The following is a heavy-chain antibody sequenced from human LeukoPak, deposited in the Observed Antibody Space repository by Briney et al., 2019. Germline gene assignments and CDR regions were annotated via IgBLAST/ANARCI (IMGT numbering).Heavy chain of an antibody. D-gene: IGHD2-2*01. J-gene: IGHJ4*02. CDR3: ARGEYQLPGDS. CDR2: IKQDGSEK. CDR1: GFTFSSYW. V-gene: IGHV3-7*03. Sequence: GGSLRLSCEASGFTFSSYWMSWVRQAPGKGLEWVANIKQDGSEKYYVDSVKGRFTISRDNAKNSLYLQMNSLRAEDTAVYYCARGEYQLPGDSWGQGTLVTVSS.